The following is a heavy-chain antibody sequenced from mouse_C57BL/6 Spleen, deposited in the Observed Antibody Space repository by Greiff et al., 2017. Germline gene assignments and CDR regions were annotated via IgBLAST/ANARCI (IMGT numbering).Heavy chain of an antibody. D-gene: IGHD3-2*02. CDR1: GYTFTSYW. CDR2: IYPGSGST. Sequence: QVQLQQSGAELVKPGASVKMSCKASGYTFTSYWITWVKQRPGQGLEWIGDIYPGSGSTNYNEKFESKATLTVDTSSSTAYMQLSSLTSEDSAVYYCARGSSGYGAMDYWGQGTSVTVSS. V-gene: IGHV1-55*01. J-gene: IGHJ4*01. CDR3: ARGSSGYGAMDY.